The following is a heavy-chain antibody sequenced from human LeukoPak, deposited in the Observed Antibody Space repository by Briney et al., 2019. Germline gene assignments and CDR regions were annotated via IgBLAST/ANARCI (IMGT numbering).Heavy chain of an antibody. J-gene: IGHJ5*02. D-gene: IGHD3-10*01. V-gene: IGHV4-39*07. CDR3: ARDRGGFDP. CDR1: GGSISSGAYH. Sequence: PSETLSLTCTVSGGSISSGAYHWGWIRQPPGKGLEWIGSIYHSGSTYYNPSLKSRVTISVDTSKNQFSLKLSSVTAADTAVYYCARDRGGFDPWGQGTLVTVSS. CDR2: IYHSGST.